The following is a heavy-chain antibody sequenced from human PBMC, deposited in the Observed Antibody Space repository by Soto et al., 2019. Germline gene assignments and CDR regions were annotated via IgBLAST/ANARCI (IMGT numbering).Heavy chain of an antibody. CDR2: INPNSGGT. CDR3: ARDLMAVVASDYYFYGMDV. D-gene: IGHD2-15*01. J-gene: IGHJ6*02. CDR1: GYTFIGYY. V-gene: IGHV1-2*02. Sequence: TSVNVHCNACGYTFIGYYMRSVGQAPGHGLDWMGWINPNSGGTNYAQKFQGRVTMTRDTSISTAYMELSRLRSEDTAVYYCARDLMAVVASDYYFYGMDVWGQGTTVTVSS.